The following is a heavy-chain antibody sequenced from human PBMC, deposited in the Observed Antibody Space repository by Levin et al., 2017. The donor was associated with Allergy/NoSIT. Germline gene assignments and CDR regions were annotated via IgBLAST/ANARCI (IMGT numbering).Heavy chain of an antibody. CDR2: INQDGGEK. D-gene: IGHD3-3*01. J-gene: IGHJ2*01. V-gene: IGHV3-7*01. Sequence: GESLKISCAASGFTFSIYWMSWVRQAPGKGLEWVANINQDGGEKYFVDSVRGRFAISRDNAKNSLYLQVNSLRAEDTAVYYCARSYDFWSSYSSYWYFDLWGRGTLVTVSS. CDR3: ARSYDFWSSYSSYWYFDL. CDR1: GFTFSIYW.